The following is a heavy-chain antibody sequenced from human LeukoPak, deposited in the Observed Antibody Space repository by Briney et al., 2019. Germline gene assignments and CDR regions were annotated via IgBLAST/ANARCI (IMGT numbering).Heavy chain of an antibody. D-gene: IGHD3-10*01. Sequence: GGSLRLSCAASGFSFSNYAISWVRRAPGKGLEWVSAISISGGSTYYADSVKGRLTISRDNSKNTLYLKMNSLRAEDTAVYYCAKDKPSYYYGSGSYDYWGQGTLVTVSS. CDR1: GFSFSNYA. J-gene: IGHJ4*02. CDR3: AKDKPSYYYGSGSYDY. V-gene: IGHV3-23*01. CDR2: ISISGGST.